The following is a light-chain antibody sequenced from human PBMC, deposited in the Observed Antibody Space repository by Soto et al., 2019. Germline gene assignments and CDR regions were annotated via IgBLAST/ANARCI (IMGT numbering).Light chain of an antibody. J-gene: IGKJ1*01. V-gene: IGKV3-20*01. Sequence: EIVTSQSPRTVSVSPGERATLSCRASQSISSNVAWYQQKPGQAPRLLIYGASNRATGIPDRFSGSGSGTDFTLTISRLEPEDFAVYYCQQYDSSGTFGQGTKVDIK. CDR1: QSISSN. CDR3: QQYDSSGT. CDR2: GAS.